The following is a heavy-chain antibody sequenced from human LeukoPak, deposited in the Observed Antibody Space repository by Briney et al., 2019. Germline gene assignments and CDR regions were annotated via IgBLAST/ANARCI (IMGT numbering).Heavy chain of an antibody. CDR2: ISAYNGNT. CDR3: ARGIHMGSGWYRGSLPLDY. CDR1: GYTFTSYG. J-gene: IGHJ4*02. V-gene: IGHV1-18*01. Sequence: ASVKVSCKASGYTFTSYGISWVRQAPGQGLEWMGWISAYNGNTNYAQKLQGRVTMTTDTSTSTAYMELRSLRSDDTAVYYCARGIHMGSGWYRGSLPLDYWGQGTLVTVSS. D-gene: IGHD6-19*01.